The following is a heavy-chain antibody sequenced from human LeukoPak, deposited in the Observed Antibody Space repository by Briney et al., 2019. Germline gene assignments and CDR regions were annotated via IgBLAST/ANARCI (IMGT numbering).Heavy chain of an antibody. Sequence: TGGSLRLSCAASGCTFSSYWMSWVRQAPGKGLEWVANIKQDGSEKYYVDYVQGRFTISRDNAKNSLYLQTNSLRAEDTAVYYCARDWIGEILYPTSDYWGQGTLVTVSS. J-gene: IGHJ4*02. CDR2: IKQDGSEK. CDR3: ARDWIGEILYPTSDY. D-gene: IGHD3-10*01. V-gene: IGHV3-7*01. CDR1: GCTFSSYW.